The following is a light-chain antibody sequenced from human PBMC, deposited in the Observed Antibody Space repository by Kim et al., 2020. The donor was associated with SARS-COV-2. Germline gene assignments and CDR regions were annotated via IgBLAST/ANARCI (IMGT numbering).Light chain of an antibody. V-gene: IGKV3-20*01. Sequence: SLSPEERATLSGRASQSVSSNFLAWYQHKAGQTPRLLIYYASRRATGTPNRFSGSGSGTDFTLTISRLEPEDFAVYYCQQYADSYTFGQGTKLEI. CDR2: YAS. CDR3: QQYADSYT. CDR1: QSVSSNF. J-gene: IGKJ2*01.